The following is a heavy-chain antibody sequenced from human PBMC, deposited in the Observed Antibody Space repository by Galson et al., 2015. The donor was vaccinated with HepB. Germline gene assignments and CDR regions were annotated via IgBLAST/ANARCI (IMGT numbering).Heavy chain of an antibody. Sequence: SVKVSCKASGYTFTGYYMHWVRQAPGQGLEWMGWINPNSGGTNYAQKFQGRVTMTRDTSISTAYMELSRLRSDDTAVYYCAREKTRGYSYGYLDYWGQGTLVTVSS. D-gene: IGHD5-18*01. J-gene: IGHJ4*02. CDR1: GYTFTGYY. CDR2: INPNSGGT. V-gene: IGHV1-2*02. CDR3: AREKTRGYSYGYLDY.